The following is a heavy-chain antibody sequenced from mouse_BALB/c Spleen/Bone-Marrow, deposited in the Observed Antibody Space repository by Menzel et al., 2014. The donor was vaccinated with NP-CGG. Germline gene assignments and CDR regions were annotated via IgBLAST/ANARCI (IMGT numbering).Heavy chain of an antibody. J-gene: IGHJ3*01. V-gene: IGHV14-3*02. D-gene: IGHD1-3*01. CDR2: IYPAYGNT. CDR1: GFNIIYAY. CDR3: ARSPGEVNY. Sequence: VQLQQSGAELVKPGASVKLSCTASGFNIIYAYIHWVKRRPEQGLEWIGRIYPAYGNTNYDPKFQGKATITADTSSNTAYLHLNSLTSEDTAVYYCARSPGEVNYWGQGTLVTVSA.